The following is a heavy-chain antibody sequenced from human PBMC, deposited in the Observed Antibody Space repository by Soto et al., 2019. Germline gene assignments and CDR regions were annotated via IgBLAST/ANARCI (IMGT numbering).Heavy chain of an antibody. J-gene: IGHJ6*02. Sequence: ASVKVSCKASGYTFTSYDINWVRQATGQGLEWMGWMNPNSGNTGYAQKFQGRVTMTRNTSISTAYMELSSLRSEDTAVYYCARGLAARAGFWAPGPRTQKSLGSYYYYYGMDVWGQGTTVTVSS. D-gene: IGHD6-6*01. V-gene: IGHV1-8*01. CDR1: GYTFTSYD. CDR3: ARGLAARAGFWAPGPRTQKSLGSYYYYYGMDV. CDR2: MNPNSGNT.